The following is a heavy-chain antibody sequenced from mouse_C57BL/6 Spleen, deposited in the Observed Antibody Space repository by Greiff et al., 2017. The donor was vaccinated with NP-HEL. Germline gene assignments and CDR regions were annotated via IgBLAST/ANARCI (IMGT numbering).Heavy chain of an antibody. V-gene: IGHV1-22*01. D-gene: IGHD1-1*01. CDR2: INPNNGGT. CDR1: GYTFTDYN. CDR3: ARERDYYGSSPWYFDV. J-gene: IGHJ1*03. Sequence: EVQLQQSGPELVKPGASVKMSCKASGYTFTDYNMHWVKQSHGKSLEWIGYINPNNGGTSYNQKFKGKATLTVNKSSSTAYMELRSLTSEDSAVYYCARERDYYGSSPWYFDVWGTGTTVTVSS.